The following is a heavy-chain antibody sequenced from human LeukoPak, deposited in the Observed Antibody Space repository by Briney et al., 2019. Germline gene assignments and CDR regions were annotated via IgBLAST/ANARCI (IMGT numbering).Heavy chain of an antibody. CDR2: ISSSGSTI. D-gene: IGHD5-12*01. CDR3: AREVDPGYFDY. J-gene: IGHJ4*02. CDR1: GFTFSNYA. V-gene: IGHV3-48*03. Sequence: GGSLRLSCTASGFTFSNYAMSWVRQAPGKGLEWVSYISSSGSTIYYADSVKGRFTISRDNAKNSLYLQMNSLRAEDTAVYYCAREVDPGYFDYWGQGTLVTVSS.